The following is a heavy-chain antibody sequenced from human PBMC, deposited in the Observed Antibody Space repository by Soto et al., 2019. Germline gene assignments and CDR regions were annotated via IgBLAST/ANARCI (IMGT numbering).Heavy chain of an antibody. CDR2: IYPGDSDT. V-gene: IGHV5-51*01. Sequence: PGESLKISCKGSGYSFTSYWIGWVRQMPGKGLEWMGIIYPGDSDTRYSPSFQGQVTISADKSISTAYLQWSSLKASDTAMYYCARLAYYDFLSGPPDAPEWGMDVWGQGTTVTVSS. CDR1: GYSFTSYW. D-gene: IGHD3-3*01. CDR3: ARLAYYDFLSGPPDAPEWGMDV. J-gene: IGHJ6*02.